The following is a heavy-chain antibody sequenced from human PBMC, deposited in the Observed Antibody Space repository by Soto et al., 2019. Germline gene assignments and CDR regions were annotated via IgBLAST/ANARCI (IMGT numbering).Heavy chain of an antibody. J-gene: IGHJ6*02. Sequence: PGGSLRPSCAASGFTFSGSAMHWVRQASGKGLEWVGRIRSKANSYATAYAASVKGRITISRDDSKNTAYLQMNSLNTEDTAVYYCTRHIAVAGTNPRLYYYGMDVWGQGTTVTVSS. CDR2: IRSKANSYAT. V-gene: IGHV3-73*01. CDR3: TRHIAVAGTNPRLYYYGMDV. CDR1: GFTFSGSA. D-gene: IGHD6-19*01.